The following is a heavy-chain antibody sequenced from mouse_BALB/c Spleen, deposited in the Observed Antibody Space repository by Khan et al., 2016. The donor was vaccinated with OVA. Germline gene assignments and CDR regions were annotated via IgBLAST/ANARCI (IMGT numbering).Heavy chain of an antibody. CDR1: GYKFTDYA. Sequence: QVQLKESGAELVRPGVSVKISCKVSGYKFTDYAMHWVKQSHAKGLEWIGVISTYYGDADYSQKFKGKATMTVERSSSTAYLELARLTSEDSARYYCTRGGKFAYWGQGTLVTVSA. CDR3: TRGGKFAY. J-gene: IGHJ3*01. D-gene: IGHD1-1*02. CDR2: ISTYYGDA. V-gene: IGHV1S137*01.